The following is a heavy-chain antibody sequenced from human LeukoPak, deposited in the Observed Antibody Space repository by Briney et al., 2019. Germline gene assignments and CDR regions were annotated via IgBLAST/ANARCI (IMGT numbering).Heavy chain of an antibody. CDR3: ASPWGAVNGEYYFDY. J-gene: IGHJ4*02. CDR2: IIPIFGTA. Sequence: SVKVSCKASGGTFSSYAISWVRQAPGQGLEWMGGIIPIFGTANYAQKFQGRVTITADESTSTAYMELSSLRSEDTAVYYCASPWGAVNGEYYFDYGGREPLVPFSS. CDR1: GGTFSSYA. D-gene: IGHD3-10*01. V-gene: IGHV1-69*13.